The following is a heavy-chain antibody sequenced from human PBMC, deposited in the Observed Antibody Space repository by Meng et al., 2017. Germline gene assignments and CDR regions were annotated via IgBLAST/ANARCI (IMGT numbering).Heavy chain of an antibody. CDR3: ASSGYSYGYRFDY. V-gene: IGHV4-34*01. CDR2: INHSGST. J-gene: IGHJ4*02. CDR1: GGSFSGYY. Sequence: QVTLQQWGAGRLKPSETLSLTCAVYGGSFSGYYWSWIRQPPGKGLEWIGEINHSGSTNYNPSLKSRVTISVDTSKNQFSLKLSSVTAADTAVYYCASSGYSYGYRFDYWGQGTLVTVSS. D-gene: IGHD5-18*01.